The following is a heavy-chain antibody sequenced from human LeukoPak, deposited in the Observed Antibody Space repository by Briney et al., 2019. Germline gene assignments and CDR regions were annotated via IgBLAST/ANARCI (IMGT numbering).Heavy chain of an antibody. CDR2: ISGSGGST. CDR1: GFTFSSYA. V-gene: IGHV3-23*01. CDR3: AKGPTVVTLSPDY. J-gene: IGHJ4*02. D-gene: IGHD4-23*01. Sequence: PGGSLRLSCVASGFTFSSYAMSWVRQAPGKGLEWVSAISGSGGSTYYADSVKGRFTISRDNSKNTLYLQMNSLRAEDTAVYYCAKGPTVVTLSPDYWGQGTLVTVSS.